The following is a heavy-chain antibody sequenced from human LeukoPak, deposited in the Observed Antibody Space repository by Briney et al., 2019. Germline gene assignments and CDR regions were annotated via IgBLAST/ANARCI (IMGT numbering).Heavy chain of an antibody. CDR1: GGSISSGGYY. Sequence: PSQTLSLTCTVSGGSISSGGYYWSWIRQPAGKGLEWIGRIYTSGSTNYNASLKSRVSMSVDTSKNQFSLKLSSVTAADTAVFYCARENSGSYREFDYWGQGTLVTVSS. D-gene: IGHD1-26*01. J-gene: IGHJ4*02. V-gene: IGHV4-61*02. CDR3: ARENSGSYREFDY. CDR2: IYTSGST.